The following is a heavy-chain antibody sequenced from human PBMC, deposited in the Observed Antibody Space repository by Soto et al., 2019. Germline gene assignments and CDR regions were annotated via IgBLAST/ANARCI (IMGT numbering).Heavy chain of an antibody. CDR1: GGSISSGGYS. Sequence: SETLSLTCAVSGGSISSGGYSWSWIRQPPGKGLECIGYIYHSVSTYYNPSLKSRVTISVDRSKNQFSLKLSSVTAADTAVYYCARAPPLGFWGQGTLLTVSS. V-gene: IGHV4-30-2*01. CDR2: IYHSVST. J-gene: IGHJ4*02. D-gene: IGHD5-12*01. CDR3: ARAPPLGF.